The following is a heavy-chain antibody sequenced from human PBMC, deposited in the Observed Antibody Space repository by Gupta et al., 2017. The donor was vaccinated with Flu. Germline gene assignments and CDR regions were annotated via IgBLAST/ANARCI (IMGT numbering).Heavy chain of an antibody. CDR1: RSSLRNFW. CDR3: ATECRSTECYMLDY. Sequence: EVQLVESGGGLIQPGESLRLSCVASRSSLRNFWMHWVRQAPGKGLVWVARINDDGSSTKYADSVQGRFIISRDNAKNTLYLQMNGLRDEDSARYYCATECRSTECYMLDYWGQGTLVTVSS. CDR2: INDDGSST. J-gene: IGHJ4*02. D-gene: IGHD2-2*01. V-gene: IGHV3-74*01.